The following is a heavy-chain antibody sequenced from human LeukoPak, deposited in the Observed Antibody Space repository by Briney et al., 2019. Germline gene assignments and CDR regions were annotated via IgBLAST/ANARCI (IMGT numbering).Heavy chain of an antibody. V-gene: IGHV3-33*08. CDR1: GFTFDDYG. CDR2: IWYDGSNK. J-gene: IGHJ4*02. Sequence: GGSLRLSCAASGFTFDDYGMHWVRQAPGKGLEWVAVIWYDGSNKNYADSVKGRFTISRDNSKNTLYLQMNSLRAEDTAVYYCASTRQGRRSYRGHYWGQGTLVTVSS. CDR3: ASTRQGRRSYRGHY. D-gene: IGHD3-16*02.